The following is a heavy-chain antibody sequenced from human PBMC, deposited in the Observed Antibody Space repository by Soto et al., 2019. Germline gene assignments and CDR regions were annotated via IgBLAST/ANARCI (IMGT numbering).Heavy chain of an antibody. CDR1: GFTFSSYG. CDR2: IWYDGSNK. V-gene: IGHV3-33*01. J-gene: IGHJ6*02. Sequence: QVQLVESGGGVVQPGRSLRLSCAASGFTFSSYGMHWVRQAPGKGLEWVAVIWYDGSNKYYADSVKVRFTISRDNSKNTLYLQMNSLRAEDTAVYYCARDAGITGTTGGMDVWGQGTTVTVSS. CDR3: ARDAGITGTTGGMDV. D-gene: IGHD1-7*01.